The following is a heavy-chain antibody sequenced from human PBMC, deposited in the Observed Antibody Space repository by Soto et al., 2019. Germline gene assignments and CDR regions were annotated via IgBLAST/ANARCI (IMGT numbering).Heavy chain of an antibody. CDR3: VRDGLEQEYSSSYQAFDI. CDR1: GFTFSSYW. D-gene: IGHD6-6*01. V-gene: IGHV3-7*05. CDR2: IKQDGSEK. J-gene: IGHJ3*02. Sequence: EVQLVESGGGLVQPGGSLRLSCAASGFTFSSYWMSWVRQAPGKGLEWVANIKQDGSEKYYVDSVKGRFTISRDNAKNSLYLQMNSLRAEDTAVYYCVRDGLEQEYSSSYQAFDIWGQGTMVTVSS.